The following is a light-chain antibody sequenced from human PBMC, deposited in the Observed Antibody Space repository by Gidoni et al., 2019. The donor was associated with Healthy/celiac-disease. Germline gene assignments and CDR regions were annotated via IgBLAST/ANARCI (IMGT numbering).Light chain of an antibody. J-gene: IGKJ1*01. CDR3: LQDYNYPTWT. CDR2: AAS. CDR1: QGIRND. Sequence: IQMTQSPSSLSASVGDRVTITCRASQGIRNDLGWYQQKPGKAPKLLIYAASSLQSGVPSRFSGSGSGTDFTLTISSLQPEDFATYYCLQDYNYPTWTFXQXTKVEIK. V-gene: IGKV1-6*01.